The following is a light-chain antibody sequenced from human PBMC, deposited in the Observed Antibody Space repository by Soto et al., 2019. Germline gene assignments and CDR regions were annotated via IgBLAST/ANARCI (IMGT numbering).Light chain of an antibody. CDR2: GAS. Sequence: EIVMTQSPATLSVSPGERVTLSCRASQSISSNLAWYQQKPGQTPRLLIYGASTRATGFPARFSGSGSGTEFTLTISSLQSEDVAVYYCQQYNNWPPWTFGQGTKVEIK. J-gene: IGKJ1*01. CDR1: QSISSN. V-gene: IGKV3-15*01. CDR3: QQYNNWPPWT.